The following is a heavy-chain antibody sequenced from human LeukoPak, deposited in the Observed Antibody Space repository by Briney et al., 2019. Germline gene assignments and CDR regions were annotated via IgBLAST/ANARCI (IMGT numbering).Heavy chain of an antibody. CDR2: IYTSGTT. CDR1: GGSISSSSYY. V-gene: IGHV4-61*02. D-gene: IGHD3-10*01. Sequence: SETLSLTCTVSGGSISSSSYYWGWIRQPAGKGLEWIGRIYTSGTTNYNPSLKSRVTISIDTSKNQFSLKLSSVTAADTAVYYCARGLWFGDENPPYFDYWGQGTLVTVSS. CDR3: ARGLWFGDENPPYFDY. J-gene: IGHJ4*02.